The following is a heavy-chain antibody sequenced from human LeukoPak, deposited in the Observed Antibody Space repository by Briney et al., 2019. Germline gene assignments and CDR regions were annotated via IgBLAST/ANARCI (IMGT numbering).Heavy chain of an antibody. J-gene: IGHJ4*02. V-gene: IGHV3-48*01. CDR1: GFTFSSYS. Sequence: GGSLRLSCAASGFTFSSYSMNWVRQAPGKGLEWVSYISSSSSTIYYADSVKGRFTISRDNAKNSLYLQMNSLRAEDTAVYYCARDEPLRGFDYWGQGTLVTVSS. CDR2: ISSSSSTI. CDR3: ARDEPLRGFDY.